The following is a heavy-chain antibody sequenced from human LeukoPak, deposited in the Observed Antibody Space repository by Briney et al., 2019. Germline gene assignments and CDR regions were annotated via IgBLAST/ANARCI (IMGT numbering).Heavy chain of an antibody. D-gene: IGHD3-10*01. J-gene: IGHJ4*02. V-gene: IGHV3-15*01. CDR1: GFTFSNAW. CDR3: TTDGLMVRGVMHND. CDR2: IKSKADGGTT. Sequence: GGSLRLSCAVSGFTFSNAWMSWVRQAPGKGLEWVGRIKSKADGGTTDYAAPVKGRLTISRDDSENTLFLQMNSLKTEDTAVYYCTTDGLMVRGVMHNDWGQGTLVTVSS.